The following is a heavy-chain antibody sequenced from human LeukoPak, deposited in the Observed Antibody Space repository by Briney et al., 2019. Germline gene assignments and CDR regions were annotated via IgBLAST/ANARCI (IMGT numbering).Heavy chain of an antibody. CDR3: ARGGNTDFYDSSGSNGDY. V-gene: IGHV1-18*01. CDR2: ISPYKGDR. J-gene: IGHJ4*02. CDR1: GYTFTNYG. D-gene: IGHD3-22*01. Sequence: ASVKVSCKASGYTFTNYGITWVRQAPGQGLEWVGWISPYKGDRNFARKLQGRVTLTTDTSTSTAYMDLRGLRSDDTAVYYSARGGNTDFYDSSGSNGDYWGQGTLVTVSS.